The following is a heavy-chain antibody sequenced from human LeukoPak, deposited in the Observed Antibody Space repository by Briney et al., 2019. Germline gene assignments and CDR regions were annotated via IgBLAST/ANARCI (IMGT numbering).Heavy chain of an antibody. J-gene: IGHJ4*02. CDR3: AREFPQFGTYYFDY. CDR2: ISSSSSYI. Sequence: GGSLRLSCAASGFTFSSYSMNWVRQAPGKGLEWVSSISSSSSYIYYADSVKGRFTISRDNAKNSLYLQMNSLRAEDTAVYYCAREFPQFGTYYFDYWGQGTLVTVSS. CDR1: GFTFSSYS. D-gene: IGHD3-10*01. V-gene: IGHV3-21*04.